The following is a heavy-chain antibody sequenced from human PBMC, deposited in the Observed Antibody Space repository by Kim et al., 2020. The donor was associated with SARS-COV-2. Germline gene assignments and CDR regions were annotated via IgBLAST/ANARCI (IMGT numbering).Heavy chain of an antibody. CDR1: GFTFSNAW. Sequence: GGSLRLSCAASGFTFSNAWMSWVRQAPGKGLEWVGRIKSKTDGGTTDYAAPVKGRFTISRGDSKNTLYLKMNSLNTEDTAVYFWNTDQLGGSGDYWGQGTLVTVSS. D-gene: IGHD1-26*01. J-gene: IGHJ4*02. CDR2: IKSKTDGGTT. V-gene: IGHV3-15*01. CDR3: NTDQLGGSGDY.